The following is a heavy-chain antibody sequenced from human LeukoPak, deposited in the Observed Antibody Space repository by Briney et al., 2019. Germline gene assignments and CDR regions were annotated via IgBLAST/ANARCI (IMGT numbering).Heavy chain of an antibody. Sequence: VASVKVSCKASGFTFTDYHMHWVRQAPGQGLEWMAWISPNSDATAYAQKFLGRVTMTRDTSTSTDYMELSGLTSDDTAVYYCAREVAVAEIKNYDYWGQGALVIVSS. CDR3: AREVAVAEIKNYDY. J-gene: IGHJ4*02. V-gene: IGHV1-2*02. D-gene: IGHD6-19*01. CDR1: GFTFTDYH. CDR2: ISPNSDAT.